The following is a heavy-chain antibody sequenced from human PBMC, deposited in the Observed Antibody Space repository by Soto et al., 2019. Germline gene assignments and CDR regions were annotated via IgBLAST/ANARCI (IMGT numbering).Heavy chain of an antibody. V-gene: IGHV5-51*01. D-gene: IGHD3-9*01. CDR2: IYPGDSDT. CDR1: GYSFTSYW. J-gene: IGHJ6*02. Sequence: GESLKISCKGSGYSFTSYWIGWVRQMPGKGLEWMGIIYPGDSDTRYSPSFQGQVTISADKSISTAYLQWSSLNASDTAMYYCAREPYIRYFDFNYYYGMDVWGQGTTVTVS. CDR3: AREPYIRYFDFNYYYGMDV.